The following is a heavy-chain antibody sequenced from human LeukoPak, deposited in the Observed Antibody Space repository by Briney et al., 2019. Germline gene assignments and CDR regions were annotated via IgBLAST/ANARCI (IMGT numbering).Heavy chain of an antibody. CDR3: ARGSAGTVFDY. CDR2: IYYSGST. D-gene: IGHD6-19*01. CDR1: DGSISSNSYY. V-gene: IGHV4-39*07. Sequence: SETLSLTCTVSDGSISSNSYYWGWIRQPPGKGLEWIGSIYYSGSTYYNPSLKSRVTISVDTSKNQFSLKLSSVTAADTAVYYCARGSAGTVFDYWGQGTLVTVSS. J-gene: IGHJ4*02.